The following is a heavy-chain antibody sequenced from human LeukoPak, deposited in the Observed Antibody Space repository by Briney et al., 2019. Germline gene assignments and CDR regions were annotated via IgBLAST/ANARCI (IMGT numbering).Heavy chain of an antibody. CDR1: GFTFSNYA. J-gene: IGHJ4*02. Sequence: SGGSLRLPCAASGFTFSNYAMSWVRQAPGKGLEWVSAVSGRDDSTYYADSVKGRFTISRDNSKNTLYLQMNSLRAEDTAVYYCAKWGDYDILTGYYDSDYWGQGTLVTVSS. V-gene: IGHV3-23*01. CDR3: AKWGDYDILTGYYDSDY. D-gene: IGHD3-9*01. CDR2: VSGRDDST.